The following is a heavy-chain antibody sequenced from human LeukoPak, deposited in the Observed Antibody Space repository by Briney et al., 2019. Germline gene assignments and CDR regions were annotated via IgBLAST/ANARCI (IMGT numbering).Heavy chain of an antibody. CDR3: AGAQFWVHGGKPEFDY. CDR2: ISAYNGNT. D-gene: IGHD4-23*01. CDR1: DYTFTSYG. Sequence: ASVKVSCKGSDYTFTSYGISWVRQAPGQGLEWMGWISAYNGNTNHAQKLQGRVTMTTDTSTSTAYMELRSLRSEDTAVYYCAGAQFWVHGGKPEFDYWGQGTLVTVSS. J-gene: IGHJ4*02. V-gene: IGHV1-18*01.